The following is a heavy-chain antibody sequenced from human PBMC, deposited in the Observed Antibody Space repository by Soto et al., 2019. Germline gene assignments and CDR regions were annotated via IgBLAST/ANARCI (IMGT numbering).Heavy chain of an antibody. CDR3: VRGDKGGFDL. D-gene: IGHD2-21*02. CDR2: IHSDGSTT. Sequence: EVQLVESEGGLVQRGGSLRLSCAASGFTFNYYWMHWVRQAPGQGLVWVSHIHSDGSTTTYADSVKGRFTISRENAKNTLYLKMNSLRAEATAVYYCVRGDKGGFDLWGQGTTVTVSS. V-gene: IGHV3-74*01. CDR1: GFTFNYYW. J-gene: IGHJ3*01.